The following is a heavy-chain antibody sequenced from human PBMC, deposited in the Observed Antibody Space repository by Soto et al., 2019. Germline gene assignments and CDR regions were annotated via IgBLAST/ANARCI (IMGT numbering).Heavy chain of an antibody. Sequence: GGSLRLSCAASGFTFSSYWMSWVRQAPGKGLEWVANIKQDGSEKYYVDSVKGRFTISRDNSKNSLYLQMNSLRAEDTAVYYCARDGRIAAAGTGWFDXWGQGTLVTVSX. CDR2: IKQDGSEK. V-gene: IGHV3-7*03. J-gene: IGHJ5*02. CDR1: GFTFSSYW. D-gene: IGHD6-13*01. CDR3: ARDGRIAAAGTGWFDX.